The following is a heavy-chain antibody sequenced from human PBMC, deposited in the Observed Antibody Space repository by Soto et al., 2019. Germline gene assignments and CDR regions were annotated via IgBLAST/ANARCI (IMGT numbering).Heavy chain of an antibody. CDR2: IISSSSYI. CDR3: ARGRATNFDY. CDR1: GFTFSSYS. V-gene: IGHV3-21*01. J-gene: IGHJ4*02. Sequence: GGSLRLSCAASGFTFSSYSVNWVRQAPGKGLEWVSSIISSSSYIYYADSVKGRFTISRDNAKNSLYLQMNSLRAEDTAVYYCARGRATNFDYWGQGTLVTVSS.